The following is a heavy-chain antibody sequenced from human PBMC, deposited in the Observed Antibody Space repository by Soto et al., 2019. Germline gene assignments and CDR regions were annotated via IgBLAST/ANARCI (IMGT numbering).Heavy chain of an antibody. D-gene: IGHD3-10*01. V-gene: IGHV3-23*01. J-gene: IGHJ4*02. Sequence: GESLRLSCAASGFTLSRYDRTWVRQAPGKGLECVSASSGSGDSTNYGDSVKGRFIISRDNSKNTLFMQMNSLRVEDTAVYYCAIRGLSKSEVRGYFDYWGRGTLVTVSS. CDR3: AIRGLSKSEVRGYFDY. CDR1: GFTLSRYD. CDR2: SSGSGDST.